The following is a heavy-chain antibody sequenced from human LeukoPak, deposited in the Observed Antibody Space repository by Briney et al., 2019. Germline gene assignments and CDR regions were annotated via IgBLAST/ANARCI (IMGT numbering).Heavy chain of an antibody. Sequence: EASVKVSCKASGGTFSTYAISWVRQAPGQGLEWMGGIIPIFGTANYAQKFQGRVTITADESTSTAYMEMSSLNSEDTAVYYCARGLESSGWYGMDVWGQGTTIIVSS. CDR1: GGTFSTYA. CDR2: IIPIFGTA. J-gene: IGHJ6*02. CDR3: ARGLESSGWYGMDV. D-gene: IGHD6-19*01. V-gene: IGHV1-69*13.